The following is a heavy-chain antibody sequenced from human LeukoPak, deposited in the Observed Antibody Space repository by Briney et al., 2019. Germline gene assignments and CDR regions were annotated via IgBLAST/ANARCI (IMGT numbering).Heavy chain of an antibody. J-gene: IGHJ5*01. CDR2: IKGDGSHT. D-gene: IGHD1-26*01. V-gene: IGHV3-74*01. CDR3: VRDWDHFDFDS. Sequence: GSLRLSCAASGFTFSSYWMHWIRQAPGKGLVWVSRIKGDGSHTIYADSVKGRFTISRDNAKNTLYLQMKSLRVEDTALYYCVRDWDHFDFDSWGQGTLVTVSS. CDR1: GFTFSSYW.